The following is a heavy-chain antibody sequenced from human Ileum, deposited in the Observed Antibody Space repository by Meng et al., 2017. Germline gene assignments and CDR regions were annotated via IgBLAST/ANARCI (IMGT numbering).Heavy chain of an antibody. Sequence: VQVSLRGLGLSEASQSLSLTGSGVGGSCDTYHWSWIRQPPGKGLEWIGQIYHSGSTNYKPSLERRVTISVDTSKSQFSLKLTSVTAADTAMYYCVRGPARETHDFDYWGQGALVTVSS. J-gene: IGHJ4*02. CDR2: IYHSGST. CDR1: GGSCDTYH. CDR3: VRGPARETHDFDY. V-gene: IGHV4-34*01. D-gene: IGHD1-26*01.